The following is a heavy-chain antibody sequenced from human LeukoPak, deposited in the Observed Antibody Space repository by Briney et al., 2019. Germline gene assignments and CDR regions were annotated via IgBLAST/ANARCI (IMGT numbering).Heavy chain of an antibody. J-gene: IGHJ4*02. CDR3: ARRRYNWNAIDY. D-gene: IGHD1-20*01. CDR1: GFTFSDLC. V-gene: IGHV3-11*01. CDR2: ISSSGSTI. Sequence: PGGSLRLSCAASGFTFSDLCMSWIRQAPGKGLEWVSYISSSGSTIYYADSVKGRFTISRDNAKNSLYLQMNSLRAEDTAVYYCARRRYNWNAIDYWGQGTLVTVSS.